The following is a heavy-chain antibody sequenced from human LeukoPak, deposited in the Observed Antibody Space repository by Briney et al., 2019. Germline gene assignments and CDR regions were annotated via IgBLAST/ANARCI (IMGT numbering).Heavy chain of an antibody. V-gene: IGHV3-23*01. CDR1: GFTFSSHA. J-gene: IGHJ4*02. D-gene: IGHD4-17*01. Sequence: GGSLRLSCAASGFTFSSHAMSWVRQAPGKGLEWVSAISGSGGSTYYADSVKGRFTISRDNSKNTLYLQMNSLRAEDTAVYYCAKTYGDGTTVDYWGQGTLVTVSS. CDR3: AKTYGDGTTVDY. CDR2: ISGSGGST.